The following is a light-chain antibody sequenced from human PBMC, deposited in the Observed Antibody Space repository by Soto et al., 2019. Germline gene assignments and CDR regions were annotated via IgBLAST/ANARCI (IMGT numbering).Light chain of an antibody. V-gene: IGKV1-12*01. CDR2: VAS. CDR1: QGISSW. CDR3: QQANSFPWT. J-gene: IGKJ1*01. Sequence: DIQMTQSPSSVSASVGDRVTITCRASQGISSWLAWYQHKPGKAPKLLIYVASSLQSGVPSKFSGSGSGTHFTLTISSLQPEDFATYDCQQANSFPWTFGQGTKVEIK.